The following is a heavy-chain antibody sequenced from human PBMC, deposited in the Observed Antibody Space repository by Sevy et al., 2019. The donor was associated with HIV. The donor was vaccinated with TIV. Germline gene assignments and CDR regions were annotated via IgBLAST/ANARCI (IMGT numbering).Heavy chain of an antibody. J-gene: IGHJ4*02. CDR3: TWWKGAKSIFDY. Sequence: GGSLRLSCTTSGFTFGDYAMSWVRQAPGKGLEWVAFLKSKAYGGTLDYAASVKGRFTISRDDSKSIAHLQMNDLKTEDTAIYYCTWWKGAKSIFDYWGQGALVTVSS. CDR1: GFTFGDYA. CDR2: LKSKAYGGTL. D-gene: IGHD2-15*01. V-gene: IGHV3-49*04.